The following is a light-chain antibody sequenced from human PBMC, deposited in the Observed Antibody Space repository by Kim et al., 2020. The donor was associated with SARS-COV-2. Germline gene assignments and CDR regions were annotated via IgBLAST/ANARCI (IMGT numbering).Light chain of an antibody. J-gene: IGKJ1*01. V-gene: IGKV3-20*01. CDR1: QSVTNND. CDR2: EAS. Sequence: PGERDKRNRRDSQSVTNNDVGWKQQRHGQATRLLIYEASRRVPGIPDRVSGSGSGTDFTLTISRLEPEDFAVYYCQYYSSSPRTFGQGTKVDIK. CDR3: QYYSSSPRT.